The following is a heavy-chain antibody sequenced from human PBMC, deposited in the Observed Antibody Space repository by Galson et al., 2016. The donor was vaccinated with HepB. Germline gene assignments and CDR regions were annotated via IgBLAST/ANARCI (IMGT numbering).Heavy chain of an antibody. CDR2: IGGGGGNT. D-gene: IGHD2-8*01. Sequence: SLRLSCAASGFTFSHYAMAWVRQAPGKGLEWVSTIGGGGGNTHYADSVKGRFTISRDNSKNTLYLQMNSLRAEDTAVYYCAKVYLPPPNDAYDVWGQGTLVTVSS. CDR1: GFTFSHYA. V-gene: IGHV3-23*01. J-gene: IGHJ3*01. CDR3: AKVYLPPPNDAYDV.